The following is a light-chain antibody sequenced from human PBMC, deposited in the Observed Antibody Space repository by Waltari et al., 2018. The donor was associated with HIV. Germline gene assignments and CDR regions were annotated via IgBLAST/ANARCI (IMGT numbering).Light chain of an antibody. CDR1: QSLLHSDGNNY. CDR3: MQSLQTPT. Sequence: PASISCRSSQSLLHSDGNNYLEWYVQKPGQSPQLLIHLGSNRASGVPDRFSGSGSGTHFILKISKVEAEDVGIFFCMQSLQTPTFGQGTRLDI. CDR2: LGS. J-gene: IGKJ5*01. V-gene: IGKV2-28*01.